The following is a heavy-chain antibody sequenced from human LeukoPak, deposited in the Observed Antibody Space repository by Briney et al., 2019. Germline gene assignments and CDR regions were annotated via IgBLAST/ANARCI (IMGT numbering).Heavy chain of an antibody. V-gene: IGHV3-23*01. D-gene: IGHD2-2*02. CDR2: ISGSGGSR. CDR1: GFTFSNYA. CDR3: AKEEFEVGTCSSSTCFTSLPFFDY. J-gene: IGHJ4*02. Sequence: GGALRLGCAASGFTFSNYARSWGRRAPGRGLEWVSTISGSGGSRYYADSDKGRFTIYRDNYKNTLSLQMNSLRAEDTAIYYCAKEEFEVGTCSSSTCFTSLPFFDYWGQGNLVSVSS.